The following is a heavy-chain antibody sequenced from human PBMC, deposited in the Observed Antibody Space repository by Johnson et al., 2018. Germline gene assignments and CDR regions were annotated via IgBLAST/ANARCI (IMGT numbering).Heavy chain of an antibody. V-gene: IGHV3-20*04. CDR3: ARDSQFDASNAYLDH. D-gene: IGHD4-11*01. Sequence: EVQLVESGGGVVRPGGSLRLACAASGFRFGDNGMSWARQAPGKGLEWVSGINWNGGSTGYADSVKGRFTISRDNAKNYLYLQMISLRAEDTAVYYCARDSQFDASNAYLDHWGQGTLVTVSS. CDR2: INWNGGST. J-gene: IGHJ4*02. CDR1: GFRFGDNG.